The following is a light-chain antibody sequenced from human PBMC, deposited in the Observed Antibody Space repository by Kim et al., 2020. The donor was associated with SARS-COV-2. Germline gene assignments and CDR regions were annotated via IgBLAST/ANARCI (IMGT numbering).Light chain of an antibody. Sequence: PGERATLSCRTSRSLDSTFLAWYQQKPGQAPRLLIYGASSRATGIPDRFSGSGSGTDFTLTISSLEPEDSAVYYCQQYGSSPPLSFGGGTKV. CDR3: QQYGSSPPLS. J-gene: IGKJ4*01. V-gene: IGKV3-20*01. CDR2: GAS. CDR1: RSLDSTF.